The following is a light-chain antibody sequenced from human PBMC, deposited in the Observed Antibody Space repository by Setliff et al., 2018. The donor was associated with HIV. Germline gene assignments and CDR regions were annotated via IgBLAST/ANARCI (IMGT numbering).Light chain of an antibody. CDR2: EVN. CDR3: NSFTSSNTYV. J-gene: IGLJ1*01. CDR1: SRDVGGGQNY. V-gene: IGLV2-14*01. Sequence: ALAQPASVSGSPGQSVTISCTGTSRDVGGGQNYVSWYQQHPDKAPRLILYEVNKRPSGISDRFSGSKSGNTASLTISGLQAEDEADYYCNSFTSSNTYVFGSGTKVTVL.